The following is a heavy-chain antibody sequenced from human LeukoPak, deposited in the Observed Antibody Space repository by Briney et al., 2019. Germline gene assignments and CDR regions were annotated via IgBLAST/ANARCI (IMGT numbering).Heavy chain of an antibody. CDR3: ARVSGLNNFDS. CDR2: INHSGST. Sequence: SETLSLTCAVYGGSFSGHYWSWIRQPPGKGPEWIAEINHSGSTNSNPSLKSRVTISVDTSKNQFSLKVRSVTAADTAVYHCARVSGLNNFDSWGQGTLVTVSS. D-gene: IGHD1/OR15-1a*01. CDR1: GGSFSGHY. J-gene: IGHJ4*02. V-gene: IGHV4-34*01.